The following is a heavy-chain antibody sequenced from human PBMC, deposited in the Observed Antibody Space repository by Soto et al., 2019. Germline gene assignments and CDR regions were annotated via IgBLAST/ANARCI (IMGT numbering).Heavy chain of an antibody. CDR3: ARGYRQSGYSSSGLVYY. J-gene: IGHJ4*02. CDR1: GGSINSGGYY. Sequence: QVQLRESGPGLVKPSQTLSLTCTVSGGSINSGGYYWNWLRQHPGKGLEWIGYMYYSGSTYYKPFLRSRVIISADTSENHFSRKLSSVTSAYTAVYLCARGYRQSGYSSSGLVYYWGQGTLANVSS. CDR2: MYYSGST. V-gene: IGHV4-31*03. D-gene: IGHD6-13*01.